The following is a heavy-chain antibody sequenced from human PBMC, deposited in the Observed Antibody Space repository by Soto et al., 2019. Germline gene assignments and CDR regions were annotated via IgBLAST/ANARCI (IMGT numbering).Heavy chain of an antibody. CDR1: GFTLSSYW. CDR2: TRQDGGQE. D-gene: IGHD6-19*01. J-gene: IGHJ4*02. CDR3: ARYPNPTVAGLPFDL. V-gene: IGHV3-7*03. Sequence: LRLSCAASGFTLSSYWMSWVRQWTGKGLEWVAHTRQDGGQEYYVDSVKGRFTISRDNAKNSLYLQMNSLRVEDTAVYYCARYPNPTVAGLPFDLWGQGTLVTVSS.